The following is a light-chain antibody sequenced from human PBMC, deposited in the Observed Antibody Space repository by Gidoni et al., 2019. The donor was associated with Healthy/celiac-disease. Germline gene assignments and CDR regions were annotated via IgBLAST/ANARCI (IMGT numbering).Light chain of an antibody. CDR1: QSISSW. CDR2: TAS. Sequence: DSQMTQSPSTLSASVGDRVTITCRASQSISSWLAWYQQKPGKAPKLLIYTASSLESGVPSRFSGSGSGTAFTLTISSLQPDAFATYYCLQYNSYPYTFGQGTKLEIK. J-gene: IGKJ2*01. V-gene: IGKV1-5*03. CDR3: LQYNSYPYT.